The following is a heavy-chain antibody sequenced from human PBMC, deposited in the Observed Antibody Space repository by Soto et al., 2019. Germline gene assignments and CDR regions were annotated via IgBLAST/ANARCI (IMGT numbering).Heavy chain of an antibody. J-gene: IGHJ6*02. CDR1: GGTFSSYA. D-gene: IGHD3-22*01. V-gene: IGHV1-69*06. CDR2: IIPIFGTA. CDR3: AREVYYYDSSGALGYYYGMDV. Sequence: GASVKVSCKASGGTFSSYAISWVRQAPGQGLEWMGGIIPIFGTANYAQKFQGRVTITADKSTSTAYMELSSLRSEDTAVYYCAREVYYYDSSGALGYYYGMDVWGQGTTVTVSS.